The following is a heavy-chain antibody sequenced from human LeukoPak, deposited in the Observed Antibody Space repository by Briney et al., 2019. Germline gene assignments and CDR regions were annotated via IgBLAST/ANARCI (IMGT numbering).Heavy chain of an antibody. CDR2: INSDGSTI. D-gene: IGHD3-16*02. Sequence: PGGSLRLSCAASDFTFSTSWVHWVRQAPGKGLVWVSRINSDGSTIDYADSVKGRFTISRDNAKNTLYLQMNSLRVEDTATYYCARAGSFRFDYWGQGTLVTVSS. J-gene: IGHJ4*02. CDR1: DFTFSTSW. CDR3: ARAGSFRFDY. V-gene: IGHV3-74*01.